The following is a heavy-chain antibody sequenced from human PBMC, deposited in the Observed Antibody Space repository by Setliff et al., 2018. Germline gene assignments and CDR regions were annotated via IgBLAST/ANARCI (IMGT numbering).Heavy chain of an antibody. CDR1: GGSFSTYY. CDR3: VRDGQSPLVEYYFDY. J-gene: IGHJ4*02. CDR2: IKEDGSEK. V-gene: IGHV3-7*01. Sequence: QPSETLSLTCAVYGGSFSTYYWIWIRQPPGKGLEWVANIKEDGSEKYYVDSVKGRFTISRDNAKNTLYLQMNSLRAEDTAVYYCVRDGQSPLVEYYFDYWGQGTQVTVSS.